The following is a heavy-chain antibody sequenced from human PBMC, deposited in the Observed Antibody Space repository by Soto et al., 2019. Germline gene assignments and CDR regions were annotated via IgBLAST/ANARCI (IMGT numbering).Heavy chain of an antibody. CDR2: ILPIFGTP. CDR3: VTPAEALDTAMLKGLAH. J-gene: IGHJ4*02. D-gene: IGHD5-18*01. Sequence: SVKVSCKASGGTFSNSAIIWVRQAPGQGLEWMGGILPIFGTPNYAQKFQGRLTISADEFSSTAYMELNILRSEDTAVYYCVTPAEALDTAMLKGLAHWGQGSLVTVSS. V-gene: IGHV1-69*13. CDR1: GGTFSNSA.